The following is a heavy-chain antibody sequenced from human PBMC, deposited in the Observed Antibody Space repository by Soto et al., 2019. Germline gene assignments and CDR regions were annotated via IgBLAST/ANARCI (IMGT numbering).Heavy chain of an antibody. CDR3: AREYLVQLLLGGDYYYYMDV. CDR1: GYTFTSYD. Sequence: GAAVKVSCKASGYTFTSYDINWVRQATGQGIKRIGWMNPNSGNTGYAQKFQGRVTMTRNTSISTAYMELSSLRSEDTAVYYCAREYLVQLLLGGDYYYYMDVWGQGTTVTVSS. V-gene: IGHV1-8*01. J-gene: IGHJ6*03. CDR2: MNPNSGNT. D-gene: IGHD2-2*01.